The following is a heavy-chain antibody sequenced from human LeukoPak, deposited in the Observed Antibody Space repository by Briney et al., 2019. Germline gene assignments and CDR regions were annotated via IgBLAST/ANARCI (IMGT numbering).Heavy chain of an antibody. CDR1: GFTFSSYA. CDR3: AKAGEMATIWTAFDI. J-gene: IGHJ3*02. D-gene: IGHD5-24*01. CDR2: ISGSGGST. V-gene: IGHV3-23*01. Sequence: GGSLRLSCAASGFTFSSYAMSWVRQAPGKGLELVSAISGSGGSTYYADSAKGRFTIPEDNSKNTLYLQMNSLRAEHTAVYYCAKAGEMATIWTAFDIWGQGTMVTVSS.